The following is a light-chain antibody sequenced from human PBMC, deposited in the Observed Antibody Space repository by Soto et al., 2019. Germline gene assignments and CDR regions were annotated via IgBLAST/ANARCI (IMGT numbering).Light chain of an antibody. CDR2: KAT. V-gene: IGKV1-5*03. J-gene: IGKJ2*01. CDR3: QQYNDFQYT. CDR1: QIIGSW. Sequence: DIQMTHSPSTLSASVGDGVTITCRASQIIGSWLAWYQQKPGKAPKLLIYKATNLQSGVPSRFSGSGSGTDFSLTISSLQPEDSATYFCQQYNDFQYTFGPGTKLEI.